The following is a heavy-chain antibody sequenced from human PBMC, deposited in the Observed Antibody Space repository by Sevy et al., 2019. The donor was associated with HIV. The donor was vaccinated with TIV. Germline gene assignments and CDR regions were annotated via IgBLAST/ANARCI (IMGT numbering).Heavy chain of an antibody. Sequence: GGSLRLSCAASGFTFSSYAMSWVRQAPGKGLEWVSAISGSGGSTYYADSVKGRFTISRDNSKNTLYLQMNSLRAEDTAVYYCAKGGEEQWLAPVGYYYYYMDVWGKGTTVTVSS. V-gene: IGHV3-23*01. CDR3: AKGGEEQWLAPVGYYYYYMDV. D-gene: IGHD6-19*01. CDR1: GFTFSSYA. J-gene: IGHJ6*03. CDR2: ISGSGGST.